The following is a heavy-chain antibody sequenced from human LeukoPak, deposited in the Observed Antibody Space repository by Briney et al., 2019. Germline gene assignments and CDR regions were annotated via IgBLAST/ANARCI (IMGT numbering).Heavy chain of an antibody. Sequence: GESLKISCRGSGYTFTTHWVGWVRQMPGKGLEWMGLIYPGDSDTRYSPSFQGQVTISADKSINTAYLQWSRLKASDTAMYYCATSSRPYGSGTYSYDYWGQGTLVIVSS. V-gene: IGHV5-51*01. D-gene: IGHD3-10*01. CDR2: IYPGDSDT. CDR1: GYTFTTHW. J-gene: IGHJ4*02. CDR3: ATSSRPYGSGTYSYDY.